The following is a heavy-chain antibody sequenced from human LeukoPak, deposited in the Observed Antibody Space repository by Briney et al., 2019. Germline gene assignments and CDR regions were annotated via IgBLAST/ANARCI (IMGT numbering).Heavy chain of an antibody. J-gene: IGHJ4*02. Sequence: SETLSLTCAVSGYSISSGYYWGWIRQPPGKGLEWIGSIYYSGSTYYNPSLKSRVTISVDTSKNQFSLNLSSVTAADTAVYYCARLYYDSSGYYQICYFGYWGQGTLVTVSS. D-gene: IGHD3-22*01. CDR1: GYSISSGYY. CDR3: ARLYYDSSGYYQICYFGY. CDR2: IYYSGST. V-gene: IGHV4-38-2*01.